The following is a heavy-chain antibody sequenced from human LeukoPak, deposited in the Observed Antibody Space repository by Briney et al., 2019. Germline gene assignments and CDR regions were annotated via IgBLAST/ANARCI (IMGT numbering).Heavy chain of an antibody. CDR2: IYYSGST. CDR3: ARGPFGDYFDY. D-gene: IGHD3-10*01. Sequence: SETLSLTCTVSGGSISSYYWSWIRQPPGKGLEWIGYIYYSGSTNYNPSLKSRVTISVDTSKNQFSLKLSSVTAADTAVYYCARGPFGDYFDYWGQGTLVTVSS. V-gene: IGHV4-59*01. CDR1: GGSISSYY. J-gene: IGHJ4*02.